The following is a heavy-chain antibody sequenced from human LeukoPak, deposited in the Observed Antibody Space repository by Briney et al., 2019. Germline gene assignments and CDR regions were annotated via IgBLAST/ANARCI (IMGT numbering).Heavy chain of an antibody. CDR2: MNPNSGNT. V-gene: IGHV1-8*01. CDR3: ARDRELLWFGELLSFIFDY. CDR1: GYTFTSYD. Sequence: GASVKVSCKASGYTFTSYDINWVRQATGQGLEWMGWMNPNSGNTGYAQKFQGRVTMTRNTSISTAYMELSRLRSDDTAVYYRARDRELLWFGELLSFIFDYWGQGTLVTVSS. D-gene: IGHD3-10*01. J-gene: IGHJ4*02.